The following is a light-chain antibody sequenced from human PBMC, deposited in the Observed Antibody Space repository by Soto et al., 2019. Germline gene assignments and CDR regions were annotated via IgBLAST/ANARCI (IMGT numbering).Light chain of an antibody. CDR3: SSYTTSSLGV. CDR1: SSDVGGYNY. CDR2: DVI. J-gene: IGLJ2*01. Sequence: QSALTQPRSVSGSPGQSVTISCTGTSSDVGGYNYVSWYQQHPGKAPKLMIYDVINRPSGVSNRFSGSKSGNTASLTISGLQAEDDADYYCSSYTTSSLGVFGGGTKLTVL. V-gene: IGLV2-14*01.